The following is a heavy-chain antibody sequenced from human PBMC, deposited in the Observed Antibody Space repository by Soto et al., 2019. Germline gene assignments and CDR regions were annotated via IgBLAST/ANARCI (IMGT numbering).Heavy chain of an antibody. CDR1: GYTFTSYG. CDR2: ISAYNGNT. V-gene: IGHV1-18*01. D-gene: IGHD3-22*01. J-gene: IGHJ3*02. Sequence: ASVKVSCKASGYTFTSYGISWVRQAPGQGLEWMGWISAYNGNTNYAQKLQGRVTMTTDTSTSTAYMELRGLRSDDTAVYYCASQGYYYDSSGYSPDAFDIWGQGTMVTVSS. CDR3: ASQGYYYDSSGYSPDAFDI.